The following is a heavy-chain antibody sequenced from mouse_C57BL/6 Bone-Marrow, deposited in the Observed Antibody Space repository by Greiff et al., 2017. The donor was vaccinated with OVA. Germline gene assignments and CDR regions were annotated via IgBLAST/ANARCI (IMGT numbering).Heavy chain of an antibody. Sequence: QVQLKQSGAELARPGASVKLSCKASGYTFTSYGISWVKQRTGQGLEWIGEIYHRSGNTYYNEKFKGKATLTADKSSSTAYMELRSLTSEDSAVYFCARRVRPLDYWGQGTTLTVSS. CDR2: IYHRSGNT. CDR3: ARRVRPLDY. J-gene: IGHJ2*01. V-gene: IGHV1-81*01. D-gene: IGHD2-14*01. CDR1: GYTFTSYG.